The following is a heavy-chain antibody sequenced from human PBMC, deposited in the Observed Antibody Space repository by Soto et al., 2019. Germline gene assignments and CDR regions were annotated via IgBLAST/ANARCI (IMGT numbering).Heavy chain of an antibody. V-gene: IGHV3-33*01. CDR2: IWYDGSNK. CDR3: ARDRYDILTGRGGYYYYGMDV. D-gene: IGHD3-9*01. CDR1: GFTCSSYG. Sequence: WGSLRLSCSASGFTCSSYGMHWVRQAPGKGLEWVAVIWYDGSNKYYADSVKGRFTISRDNSKNTLYLQMNSLRAEGTAVYYCARDRYDILTGRGGYYYYGMDVWGQGTTVTVSS. J-gene: IGHJ6*02.